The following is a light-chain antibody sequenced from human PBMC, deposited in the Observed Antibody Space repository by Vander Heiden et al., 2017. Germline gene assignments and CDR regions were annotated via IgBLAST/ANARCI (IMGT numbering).Light chain of an antibody. J-gene: IGLJ2*01. V-gene: IGLV1-44*01. Sequence: QSVLTQPPSASGTPGQRVPISCSGRSSNIGSNSVNWYQQLPGTAPKLLIYSNDQRPSGVPDRFSGSKSGTSASLAISGLQADDEADYYCAAGDDSLNGVVFGGGTKVTV. CDR2: SND. CDR1: SSNIGSNS. CDR3: AAGDDSLNGVV.